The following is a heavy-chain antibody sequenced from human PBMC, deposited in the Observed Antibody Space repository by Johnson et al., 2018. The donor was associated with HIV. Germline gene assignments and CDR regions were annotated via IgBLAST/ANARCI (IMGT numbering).Heavy chain of an antibody. D-gene: IGHD6-13*01. CDR1: RFTFSSYA. CDR2: IYSGGST. Sequence: EQLVESGGGVVQPGRSLRLSCAASRFTFSSYAMHWVRQAPGKGLEWVSVIYSGGSTYYADSVKGRFTISRDNSKNTLYLQMNSLGAEDTAVYYCARESVALVAFDIWGQGTMVTVSS. CDR3: ARESVALVAFDI. V-gene: IGHV3-66*01. J-gene: IGHJ3*02.